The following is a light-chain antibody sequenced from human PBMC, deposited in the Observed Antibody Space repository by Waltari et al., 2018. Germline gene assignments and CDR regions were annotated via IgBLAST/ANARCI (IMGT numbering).Light chain of an antibody. CDR2: RNY. CDR1: DFNIGTSS. J-gene: IGLJ3*02. CDR3: ATWDDSLNGVV. Sequence: QSVLTQPPSASATPGQRVTISCSGSDFNIGTSSVNWYQQVPGAAPKLVIFRNYHRPSGIPDRLSGFKSGTSASVVISGVQSEDAATYHCATWDDSLNGVVFGGGTTLTVL. V-gene: IGLV1-44*01.